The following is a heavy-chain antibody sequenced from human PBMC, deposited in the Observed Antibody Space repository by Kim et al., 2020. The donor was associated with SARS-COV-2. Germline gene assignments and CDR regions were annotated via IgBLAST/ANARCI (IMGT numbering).Heavy chain of an antibody. CDR2: INSDGSST. Sequence: GGSLRLSCAASGFTFSSYWMHWVRQAPGKGLVWVSRINSDGSSTSYADSVKGRFTISRDNAKNTLYLQMNSLRAEDTAVYYCAREDSGYDLGAYYYYGMDVWGRGTTVTVSS. V-gene: IGHV3-74*01. J-gene: IGHJ6*02. CDR1: GFTFSSYW. D-gene: IGHD5-12*01. CDR3: AREDSGYDLGAYYYYGMDV.